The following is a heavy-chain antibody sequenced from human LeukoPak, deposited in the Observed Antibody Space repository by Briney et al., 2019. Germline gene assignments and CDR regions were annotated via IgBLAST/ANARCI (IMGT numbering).Heavy chain of an antibody. CDR3: ARDVTGYPY. CDR2: IHFSGST. D-gene: IGHD5-12*01. J-gene: IGHJ4*02. Sequence: SETLSLTCTVSGGSISSTSYYWGWIRQPPGKGLEWVATIHFSGSTYYNPSLKSRVTISVDTSKNQFSLKLTSVTAADTAVYYCARDVTGYPYWGQGTLVTVSS. CDR1: GGSISSTSYY. V-gene: IGHV4-39*02.